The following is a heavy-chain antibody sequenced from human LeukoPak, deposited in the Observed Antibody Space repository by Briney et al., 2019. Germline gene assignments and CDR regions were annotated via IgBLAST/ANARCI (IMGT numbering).Heavy chain of an antibody. J-gene: IGHJ4*02. CDR1: GYTFTSYA. D-gene: IGHD5-18*01. CDR3: ASGYSYGWDYFDY. Sequence: ASVKVSCKASGYTFTSYAMHWVRQAPGQGLEWMGWINAGNGNTKYSQKFQGRVTITRDTSASTAYMELSSLRSEDTAVYYCASGYSYGWDYFDYWGQGTLVTVSS. CDR2: INAGNGNT. V-gene: IGHV1-3*01.